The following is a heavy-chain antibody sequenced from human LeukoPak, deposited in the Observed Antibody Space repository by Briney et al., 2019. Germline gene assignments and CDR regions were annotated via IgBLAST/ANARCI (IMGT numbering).Heavy chain of an antibody. V-gene: IGHV3-23*01. CDR3: AKVGGSGYDMECYFDY. J-gene: IGHJ4*02. CDR1: GFTFSSYA. D-gene: IGHD5-12*01. Sequence: GGSLRLSCAASGFTFSSYAMSWVRQAPGKGLEWVSAISGSGGSTYYADSVKGRFTISRDNSKNTLYLQMNSLRAEDTAVYYCAKVGGSGYDMECYFDYWGQGTLVTVSS. CDR2: ISGSGGST.